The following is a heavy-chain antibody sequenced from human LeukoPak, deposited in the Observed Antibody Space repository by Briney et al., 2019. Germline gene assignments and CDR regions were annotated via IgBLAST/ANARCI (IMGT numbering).Heavy chain of an antibody. CDR3: ARWDPFDAFDI. D-gene: IGHD1-26*01. Sequence: SETLSLTCTVSGGSISSYYWSWIRQPPGKGLEWIGYISYSGSTNYNPSLKSRVTISVDTSKNQFSLKLSSVTAADTAVYYCARWDPFDAFDIWGQGTMVTVSS. J-gene: IGHJ3*02. CDR1: GGSISSYY. CDR2: ISYSGST. V-gene: IGHV4-59*12.